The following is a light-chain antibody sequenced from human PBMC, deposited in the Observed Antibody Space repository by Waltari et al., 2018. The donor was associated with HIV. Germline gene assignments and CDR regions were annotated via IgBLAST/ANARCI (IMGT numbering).Light chain of an antibody. J-gene: IGLJ2*01. CDR1: SGDVGGYNY. Sequence: QSALTQPRSVSGSPGQSVTISCTGSSGDVGGYNYFSWYQQHPGKAPKLIIYDVSTRPSGVPARFSGSKSGNTASLTIFGLQAEDEADYYCCSYAGSVTFVVFGGGTKVTVV. CDR2: DVS. CDR3: CSYAGSVTFVV. V-gene: IGLV2-11*01.